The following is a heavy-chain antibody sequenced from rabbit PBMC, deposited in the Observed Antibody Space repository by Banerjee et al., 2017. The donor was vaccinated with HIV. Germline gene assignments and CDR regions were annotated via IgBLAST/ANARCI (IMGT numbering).Heavy chain of an antibody. V-gene: IGHV1S40*01. CDR2: IYAGSSGNT. Sequence: QSLEESGGGLVKPGASLTLTCKASGFSFNSGYDMCWVRQAPGKGLEWIACIYAGSSGNTYSATWAKGRFTISKTSSTTVTLQMTSLTAADTATYFCARDTGTSFSTYGMDLWGQGTLVTDS. J-gene: IGHJ6*01. D-gene: IGHD8-1*01. CDR1: GFSFNSGYD. CDR3: ARDTGTSFSTYGMDL.